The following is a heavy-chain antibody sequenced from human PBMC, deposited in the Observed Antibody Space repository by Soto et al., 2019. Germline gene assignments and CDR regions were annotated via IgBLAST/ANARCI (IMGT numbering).Heavy chain of an antibody. CDR3: DTGSGY. CDR2: IKPKTEGGTI. Sequence: EVQLVESGGGLVKPAGSLTLSCAASGFRFNIAWMNWVRQAPGKGLEWVGRIKPKTEGGTIVYSAPVKGRFTISRDDAKNRLNMQMISLRTEDTAVYYCDTGSGYWGQGTLVTVSS. CDR1: GFRFNIAW. V-gene: IGHV3-15*07. D-gene: IGHD1-26*01. J-gene: IGHJ4*02.